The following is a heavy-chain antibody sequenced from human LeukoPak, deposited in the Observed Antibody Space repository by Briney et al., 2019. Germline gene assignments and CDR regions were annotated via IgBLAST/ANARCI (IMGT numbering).Heavy chain of an antibody. J-gene: IGHJ3*02. CDR3: AREKVDAFDI. Sequence: SVKVSCKASGGTFSSYAISWVPQAPGQGLEWMGGIIPIFGTANYAQKFQGRVTITTDESTSTAYMELSSLRSEDTAVYYCAREKVDAFDIWGQGTMVTVSS. V-gene: IGHV1-69*05. CDR1: GGTFSSYA. CDR2: IIPIFGTA. D-gene: IGHD2-15*01.